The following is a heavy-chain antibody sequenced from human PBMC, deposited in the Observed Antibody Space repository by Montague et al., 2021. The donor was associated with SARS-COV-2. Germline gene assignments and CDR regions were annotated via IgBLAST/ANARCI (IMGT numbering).Heavy chain of an antibody. CDR1: GFTFSDYY. CDR2: ISSSSYT. Sequence: SMRLSCLASGFTFSDYYMSWIRQAPGKGLEWVSYISSSSYTNYAXSVKGRFTISRDNAKNSLYLQMNSLRAEDTAVYYCARDQPHYDILTGYYKDYYYMDVWGQGTTVTVSS. J-gene: IGHJ6*02. D-gene: IGHD3-9*01. CDR3: ARDQPHYDILTGYYKDYYYMDV. V-gene: IGHV3-11*06.